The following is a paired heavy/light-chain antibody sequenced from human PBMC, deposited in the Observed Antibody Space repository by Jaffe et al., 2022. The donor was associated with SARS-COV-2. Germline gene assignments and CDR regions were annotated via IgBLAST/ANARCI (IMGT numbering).Heavy chain of an antibody. V-gene: IGHV4-39*01. J-gene: IGHJ3*02. D-gene: IGHD1-1*01. CDR3: ATQDTLDAFDI. CDR1: GGSSSSGSYS. Sequence: QLQLQEWGPGRVKPSETLSLTCTVSGGSSSSGSYSWGWIRQPPGKGLEWIGSIYYSGSTRYNPSLKSRVTISLDTSKNQFSLRVSSVTAADTAVYYCATQDTLDAFDIWGQGTMVTVSS. CDR2: IYYSGST.
Light chain of an antibody. J-gene: IGKJ2*01. Sequence: EIVLTQSPVTLPLSPGERATLSCRASQSVSSNYLAWYQQKPGQAPRLLIYGAVSRATGIPDRFSGSGSGTDFTLTITRLEPEDFAVYHCHQYGNSPYTFGPGTKLEIK. V-gene: IGKV3-20*01. CDR1: QSVSSNY. CDR3: HQYGNSPYT. CDR2: GAV.